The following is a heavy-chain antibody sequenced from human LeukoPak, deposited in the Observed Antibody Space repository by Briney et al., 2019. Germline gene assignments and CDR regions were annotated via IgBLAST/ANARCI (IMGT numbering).Heavy chain of an antibody. CDR1: GVSISSSNYY. V-gene: IGHV4-39*01. CDR3: ARKEGGELVNTRRWFDP. J-gene: IGHJ5*02. D-gene: IGHD6-13*01. Sequence: SETLSLTCIVSGVSISSSNYYWGWVRQPPGKGLEWIGNIYSSGSTYYNSSLKSRVTISVDTSKNQFSLKLSSVTAADTAVYYCARKEGGELVNTRRWFDPWGQGTLVTVSS. CDR2: IYSSGST.